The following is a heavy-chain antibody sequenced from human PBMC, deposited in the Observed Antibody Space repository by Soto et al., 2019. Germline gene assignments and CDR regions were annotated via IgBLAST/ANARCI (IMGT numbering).Heavy chain of an antibody. CDR3: ARPLGDSPPGY. D-gene: IGHD4-17*01. CDR2: IDPRDSYT. Sequence: AESLKISCQRSGYSFTSYWTSWVRQMPGKGLEWMGRIDPRDSYTNYSPSFQGHVTISADKSISTAYLQWSSLKASDTAMYYCARPLGDSPPGYWGQGTLVTVSS. J-gene: IGHJ4*02. V-gene: IGHV5-10-1*01. CDR1: GYSFTSYW.